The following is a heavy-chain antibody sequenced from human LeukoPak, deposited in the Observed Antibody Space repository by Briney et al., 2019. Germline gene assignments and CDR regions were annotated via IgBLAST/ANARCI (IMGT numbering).Heavy chain of an antibody. CDR2: IYHSGST. Sequence: SETLSLTCTVSGYSISSGYYWGWIRQPPGKGLEWIGSIYHSGSTYYNPSLKSRVTISVDTSKNQFSLKLSSVTAADTAVYYCARGASEWRGVDYWGQGTLVTVSS. V-gene: IGHV4-38-2*02. CDR3: ARGASEWRGVDY. D-gene: IGHD2-8*01. J-gene: IGHJ4*02. CDR1: GYSISSGYY.